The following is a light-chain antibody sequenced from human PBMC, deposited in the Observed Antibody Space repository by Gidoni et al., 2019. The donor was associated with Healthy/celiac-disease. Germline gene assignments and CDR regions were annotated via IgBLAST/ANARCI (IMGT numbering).Light chain of an antibody. CDR3: QQYNNWPPLT. CDR1: QSVSSN. J-gene: IGKJ4*01. Sequence: EIVMTHSPATLPVSPGESATLSCRASQSVSSNLAWYQQKPGQAPRPLIYGASTRATGIPARFSGSGSGTEFTLTISSLQSEDFAVYYCQQYNNWPPLTFGGGTKVEIK. CDR2: GAS. V-gene: IGKV3-15*01.